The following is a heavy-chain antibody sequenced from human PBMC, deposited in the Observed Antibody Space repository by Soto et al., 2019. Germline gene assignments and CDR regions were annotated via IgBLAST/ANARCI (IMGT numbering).Heavy chain of an antibody. CDR1: GGSFSGYY. CDR3: ARANQLWWQGTTDY. D-gene: IGHD5-18*01. V-gene: IGHV4-34*01. J-gene: IGHJ4*02. CDR2: INHSGST. Sequence: PSETLSLTCAVYGGSFSGYYWSWIRQPPGKGLEWIGEINHSGSTNYNPSLKSRVTISVDTSKNQFSLKLSSVTAADTAVYYCARANQLWWQGTTDYWGQGTLVTVSS.